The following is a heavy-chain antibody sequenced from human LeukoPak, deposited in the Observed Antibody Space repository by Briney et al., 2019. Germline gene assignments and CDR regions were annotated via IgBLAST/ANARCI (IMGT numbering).Heavy chain of an antibody. CDR3: ARWYYYDSSGRFDY. CDR2: MNPNSGNT. J-gene: IGHJ4*02. D-gene: IGHD3-22*01. V-gene: IGHV1-8*01. CDR1: GYTFTSYD. Sequence: GAPVKVSCKASGYTFTSYDINWVRQATGQGLEWMGWMNPNSGNTGYAQKFQGRVTMTRNTSISTAYMELCSLRSEDTAVYYCARWYYYDSSGRFDYWGQGTLVTVSS.